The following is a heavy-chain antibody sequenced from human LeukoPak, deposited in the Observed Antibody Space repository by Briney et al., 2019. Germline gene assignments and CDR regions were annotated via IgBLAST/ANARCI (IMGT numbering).Heavy chain of an antibody. Sequence: PGGSLRLSCAASGFTISSYSMNWVRQAPGKGLEWVSSISSSSSYIYYADSVKGRFTISRDNAKNSLYLQMNSLRAEDMAVYYCARAGRPIFGVATAFDYWGQGTLVTVSS. D-gene: IGHD3-3*01. J-gene: IGHJ4*02. CDR1: GFTISSYS. CDR2: ISSSSSYI. V-gene: IGHV3-21*01. CDR3: ARAGRPIFGVATAFDY.